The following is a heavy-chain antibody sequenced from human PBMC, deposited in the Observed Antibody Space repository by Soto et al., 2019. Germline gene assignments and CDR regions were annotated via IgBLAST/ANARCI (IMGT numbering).Heavy chain of an antibody. CDR3: ASGASRWYPYFFDA. Sequence: AQVVQSGAEVRKPGSSVKLSCKASEGTFNSYAIAWVRQAPGQGLEWMGGIIPYYNTLNYAQKFQDRVTITADDSTNTVDMELSSLRSDDTAVYFCASGASRWYPYFFDAWAQGTLVTVAS. V-gene: IGHV1-69*01. D-gene: IGHD6-13*01. CDR2: IIPYYNTL. J-gene: IGHJ4*02. CDR1: EGTFNSYA.